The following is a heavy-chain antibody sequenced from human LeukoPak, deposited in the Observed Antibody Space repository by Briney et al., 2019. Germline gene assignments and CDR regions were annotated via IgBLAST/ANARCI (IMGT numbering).Heavy chain of an antibody. V-gene: IGHV4-59*01. CDR2: IYYSGST. CDR1: GGSISSYY. CDR3: AGRLWRRDGYNLSAFDI. D-gene: IGHD5-24*01. J-gene: IGHJ3*02. Sequence: PSETLSLTCTVSGGSISSYYWNWIRQPPGKGLEWIGHIYYSGSTNYNPSLKSRVTISVDTSKNQFSLKLSPVTAADTAVYYCAGRLWRRDGYNLSAFDIWGQGTMVTVSS.